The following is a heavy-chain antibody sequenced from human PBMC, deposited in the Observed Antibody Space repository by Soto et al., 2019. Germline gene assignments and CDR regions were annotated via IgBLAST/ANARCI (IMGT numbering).Heavy chain of an antibody. CDR2: INHSGST. J-gene: IGHJ3*02. CDR1: GGSFSGYY. Sequence: PSETLSLTCAVYGGSFSGYYWSWIRQPPGKGLEWIGEINHSGSTNYNPSLKSRVTISVDTSKNQFSLKLSSVTAADTAVYSCARDFGVRGALPLNAFDMWAQGAMLTVSS. CDR3: ARDFGVRGALPLNAFDM. V-gene: IGHV4-34*01. D-gene: IGHD3-10*01.